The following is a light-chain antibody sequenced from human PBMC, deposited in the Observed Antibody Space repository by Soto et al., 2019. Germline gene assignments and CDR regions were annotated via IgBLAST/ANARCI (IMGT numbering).Light chain of an antibody. CDR1: QSVSSN. Sequence: EILMTQSPASLSVSPGERATLSCRASQSVSSNLAWYQQKPGQAPRLLIYGASTRATGIPARFSGSGSGTEFTLTISSLQSEDFAVYYCQQYNNWPPFGQGTKV. CDR2: GAS. V-gene: IGKV3D-15*01. J-gene: IGKJ1*01. CDR3: QQYNNWPP.